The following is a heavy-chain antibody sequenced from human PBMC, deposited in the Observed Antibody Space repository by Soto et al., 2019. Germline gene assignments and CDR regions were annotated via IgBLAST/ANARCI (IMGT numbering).Heavy chain of an antibody. CDR3: ARETFVYYDSSGYHEWFDP. J-gene: IGHJ5*02. V-gene: IGHV4-59*01. CDR2: IYYSGST. D-gene: IGHD3-22*01. Sequence: PSSPLSLTCTGSGGSISSYYWSWIRHPPVKGLELIGYIYYSGSTNYNPSLKSRVTISVDTSKNQFSLKLSSVTAADTAVYYCARETFVYYDSSGYHEWFDPWGQGTLVTVSS. CDR1: GGSISSYY.